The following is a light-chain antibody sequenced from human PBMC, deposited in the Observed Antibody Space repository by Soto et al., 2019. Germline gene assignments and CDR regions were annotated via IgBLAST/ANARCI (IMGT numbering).Light chain of an antibody. CDR2: KAS. J-gene: IGKJ1*01. CDR1: QSISGW. Sequence: DIQMTQSPSTLSASVGDRVTITCRASQSISGWLAWYQQKPGKAPKLLIYKASTLQSGVPSRFSGSGSGTEFTLAISSLQPDDSATYYCQQYNDNWTFGQGTKVDIK. V-gene: IGKV1-5*03. CDR3: QQYNDNWT.